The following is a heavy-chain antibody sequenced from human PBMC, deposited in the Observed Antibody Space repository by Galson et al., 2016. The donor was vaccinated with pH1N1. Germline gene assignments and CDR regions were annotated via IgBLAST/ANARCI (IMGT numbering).Heavy chain of an antibody. CDR1: GFTFGDYG. Sequence: SLRLSCAASGFTFGDYGMTWVRQAPGKGLEWVASINYIGGNIAYADSMKGRFTISRDNAKSSLYLQMNSLRAEDTAVYYCARDFRSRYCSGGSCYYYYYGTDVWGQGTTVTVSS. V-gene: IGHV3-20*04. CDR3: ARDFRSRYCSGGSCYYYYYGTDV. J-gene: IGHJ6*02. CDR2: INYIGGNI. D-gene: IGHD2-15*01.